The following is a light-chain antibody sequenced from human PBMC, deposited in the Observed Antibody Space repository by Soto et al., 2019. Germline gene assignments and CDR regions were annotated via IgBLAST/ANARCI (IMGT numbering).Light chain of an antibody. Sequence: DIQMTQSPSSLSASVGDRATITCRASQSISSYLNWYQQKPGKAPKLLIYAASSLQSGVPSRFSGSGSGTDFTLTISSLQPEDFATYYCQQSYSTSIFTFGPGTKVDIK. J-gene: IGKJ3*01. CDR3: QQSYSTSIFT. CDR1: QSISSY. CDR2: AAS. V-gene: IGKV1-39*01.